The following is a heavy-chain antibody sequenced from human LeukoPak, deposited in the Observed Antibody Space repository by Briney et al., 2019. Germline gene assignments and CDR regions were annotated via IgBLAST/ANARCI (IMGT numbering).Heavy chain of an antibody. Sequence: ASVKVSCKASGYTFTGYYLHWVRRAPGQGLEWMGWINPNSGGTNYAQKFQGRVTMTRDTSISTAYMELSRLRSDDTAVYYCARWLQQNYYYYMDVWGKGTTVTVSS. CDR1: GYTFTGYY. J-gene: IGHJ6*03. V-gene: IGHV1-2*02. D-gene: IGHD5-24*01. CDR3: ARWLQQNYYYYMDV. CDR2: INPNSGGT.